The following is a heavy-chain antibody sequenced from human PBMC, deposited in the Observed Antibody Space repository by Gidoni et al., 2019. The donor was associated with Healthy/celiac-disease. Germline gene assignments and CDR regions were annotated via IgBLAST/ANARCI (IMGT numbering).Heavy chain of an antibody. V-gene: IGHV3-7*04. Sequence: EVQLVESGGGLVQPGGSLRLSCAASRFTFSSYWMSWVRQAPGKGLEWVANIKQDGSEKYYVDSVKGRFTISRDNAKNSLYLQMNSLRAEDTAVYYCAREAYSGSYGYFDYWGQGTLVTVSS. D-gene: IGHD1-26*01. J-gene: IGHJ4*02. CDR1: RFTFSSYW. CDR3: AREAYSGSYGYFDY. CDR2: IKQDGSEK.